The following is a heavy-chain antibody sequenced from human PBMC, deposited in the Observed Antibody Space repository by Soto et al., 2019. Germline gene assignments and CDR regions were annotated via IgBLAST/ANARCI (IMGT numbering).Heavy chain of an antibody. D-gene: IGHD4-17*01. J-gene: IGHJ4*02. V-gene: IGHV3-33*01. Sequence: QVQLVESGGGVVQPGRSLRLSCAASGFTFSSYGMHWVRQAPGKGLEWVAVIWYDGSNKYYVDSLKGRFTISRDNSKNTLYLQMNSLRAEDTAVYYCARDRMTTVTQFDYWGQGTLVTVSS. CDR1: GFTFSSYG. CDR3: ARDRMTTVTQFDY. CDR2: IWYDGSNK.